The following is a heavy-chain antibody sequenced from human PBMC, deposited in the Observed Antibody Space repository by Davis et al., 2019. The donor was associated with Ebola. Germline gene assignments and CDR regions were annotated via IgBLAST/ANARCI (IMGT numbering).Heavy chain of an antibody. CDR3: ATLDVLMVYDV. D-gene: IGHD2-8*01. CDR1: GFTFSSYW. J-gene: IGHJ6*04. Sequence: GGSLRLSCAASGFTFSSYWMSWVRQAPGKGLEWVANIKQDGSEKYYVDSVKGRFTISRDNAKNSLYLQMNSLRAEDTAVYYCATLDVLMVYDVWGKGTTVTVSS. CDR2: IKQDGSEK. V-gene: IGHV3-7*01.